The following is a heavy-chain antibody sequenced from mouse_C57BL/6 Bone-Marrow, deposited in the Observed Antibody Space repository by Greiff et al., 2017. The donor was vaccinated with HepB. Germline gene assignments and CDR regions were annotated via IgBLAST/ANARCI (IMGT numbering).Heavy chain of an antibody. CDR2: IDPSDSYT. J-gene: IGHJ1*03. CDR1: GYTFTSYW. V-gene: IGHV1-50*01. D-gene: IGHD1-1*01. CDR3: ASHYYGSSLNWYFDV. Sequence: VQLQQPGAELVKPGASVKLSCKASGYTFTSYWMQWVNQRPGQGLEWIGEIDPSDSYTNYNQKFKGKATLTVDTSSSTAYMQLSSLTSEDSAVYYCASHYYGSSLNWYFDVWGTGTTVTVSS.